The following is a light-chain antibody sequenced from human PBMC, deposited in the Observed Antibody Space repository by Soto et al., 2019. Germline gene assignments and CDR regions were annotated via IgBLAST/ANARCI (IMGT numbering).Light chain of an antibody. CDR1: QGVSRK. CDR3: QQYHTLPIT. Sequence: DIVMTQSPATLSVAPGERVTFSCRASQGVSRKLAWYQHKPGQAPRLLISGASTGATGIPARFSGSGSGTEFTLTISSLQSEDCAIYYSQQYHTLPITFGWETKIDIK. CDR2: GAS. J-gene: IGKJ4*01. V-gene: IGKV3-15*01.